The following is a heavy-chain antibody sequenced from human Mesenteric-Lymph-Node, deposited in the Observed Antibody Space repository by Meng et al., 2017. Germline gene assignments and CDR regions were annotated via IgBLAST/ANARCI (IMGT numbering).Heavy chain of an antibody. CDR3: ARGSLWSGYSYFSIGYFDY. D-gene: IGHD3-3*01. CDR1: GFTFSSYS. CDR2: ISSSGSTI. Sequence: GGSLRLSCAASGFTFSSYSMNWVRQAPGKGLEWVSYISSSGSTIYYADSVKGRFTISRDNAKNSLYLQMNSLRAEDTAVYYCARGSLWSGYSYFSIGYFDYWGQGTLVTVSS. J-gene: IGHJ4*02. V-gene: IGHV3-48*04.